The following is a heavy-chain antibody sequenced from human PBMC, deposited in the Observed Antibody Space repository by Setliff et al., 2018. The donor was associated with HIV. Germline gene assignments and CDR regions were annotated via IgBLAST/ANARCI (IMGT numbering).Heavy chain of an antibody. V-gene: IGHV3-7*01. Sequence: PGGSLRLSCAASGFSFSSYWMSWVRQAPGKGLEWVANIKQDGSEKYYVDSVKGRFTISRDNAKNSLYLQMNSLRAEDTAVYYCARDRDQGYSSGWPRDWGQGTLVTVSS. J-gene: IGHJ4*02. CDR1: GFSFSSYW. CDR2: IKQDGSEK. D-gene: IGHD6-19*01. CDR3: ARDRDQGYSSGWPRD.